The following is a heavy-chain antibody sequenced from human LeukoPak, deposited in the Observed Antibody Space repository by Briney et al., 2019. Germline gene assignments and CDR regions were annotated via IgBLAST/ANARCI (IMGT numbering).Heavy chain of an antibody. CDR1: GYTFTGYY. CDR3: ARSPYFYNSRHSDY. D-gene: IGHD3-22*01. V-gene: IGHV1-2*02. CDR2: INLNSGGT. Sequence: GASVKVSCKASGYTFTGYYIHWVRQAPGQGLEWMGWINLNSGGTNYAQKFQGGVTMTRDTSISTAYMELSRLKSDDTAVYYCARSPYFYNSRHSDYWGQGTLVTVSS. J-gene: IGHJ4*02.